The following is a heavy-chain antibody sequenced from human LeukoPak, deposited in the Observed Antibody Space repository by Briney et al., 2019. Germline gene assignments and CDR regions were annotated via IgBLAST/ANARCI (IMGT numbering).Heavy chain of an antibody. CDR3: SLEYFDS. D-gene: IGHD5-24*01. CDR1: GVTFSNAR. J-gene: IGHJ4*02. Sequence: GGSLRLSCAASGVTFSNARMIWVRQAPGKGLEWVGRIKRKTDGETIDYAAPVKGRFTISRDDLKNTVYLQMNSLKSEDTALYYCSLEYFDSWGQGTLVTVSS. CDR2: IKRKTDGETI. V-gene: IGHV3-15*01.